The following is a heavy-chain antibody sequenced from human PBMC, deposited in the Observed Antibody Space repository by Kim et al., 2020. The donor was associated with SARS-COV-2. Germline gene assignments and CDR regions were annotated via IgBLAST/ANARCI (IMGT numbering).Heavy chain of an antibody. V-gene: IGHV3-30*18. CDR2: ISYDGSNK. J-gene: IGHJ4*02. D-gene: IGHD3-22*01. CDR3: AKEDYDSSGYLFDY. CDR1: GFTFSSYG. Sequence: GGSLRLSCAASGFTFSSYGMHWVRQAPGKGLEWVAVISYDGSNKYYADSVRGRFTISRDTSKNTLYLQMNSLRAEDTAVYYCAKEDYDSSGYLFDYWGQGTLVTVSS.